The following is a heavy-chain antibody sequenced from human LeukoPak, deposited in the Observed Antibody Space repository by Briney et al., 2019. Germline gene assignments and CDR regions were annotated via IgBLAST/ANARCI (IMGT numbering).Heavy chain of an antibody. CDR3: ARGPRLLVNPIAAAGNARHYYGMDV. J-gene: IGHJ6*02. V-gene: IGHV4-31*03. CDR2: IYYSGST. CDR1: GGSISSGGYY. Sequence: PSETLSLTCTVSGGSISSGGYYWSWIRQHPGKGLEWVGYIYYSGSTYYNPSLKSRVTISVDTSKNQFSLKLSSVTAADTAVYYCARGPRLLVNPIAAAGNARHYYGMDVWGQGTTVTVSS. D-gene: IGHD6-13*01.